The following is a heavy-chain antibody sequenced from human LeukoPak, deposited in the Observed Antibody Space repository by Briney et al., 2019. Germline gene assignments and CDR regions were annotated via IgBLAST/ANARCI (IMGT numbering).Heavy chain of an antibody. J-gene: IGHJ4*02. V-gene: IGHV4-34*01. Sequence: SETLSLTCAVYGGSFSGYYWSWIRQPPGKGLEWIGEINHSGNTNYNPSLKSRVTISVDTSKSQCSLMLSSVTAADTAVYYCARVGDIAVAGTAGFDYWGQGTLVTVSS. CDR2: INHSGNT. CDR1: GGSFSGYY. CDR3: ARVGDIAVAGTAGFDY. D-gene: IGHD6-19*01.